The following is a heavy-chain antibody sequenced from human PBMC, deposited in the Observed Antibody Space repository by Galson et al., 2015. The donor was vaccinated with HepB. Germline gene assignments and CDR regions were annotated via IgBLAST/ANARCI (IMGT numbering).Heavy chain of an antibody. CDR3: ARTNVDTAMEDY. J-gene: IGHJ4*02. Sequence: SLRLSCAASGFTFSNYAMHWVRQAPGKGLEWVALIWFDGSNKDYADSVKGRFTISRDNSKNTLYLQMNSLRVEDTAVYYCARTNVDTAMEDYWGQGTLVTVSS. D-gene: IGHD5-18*01. V-gene: IGHV3-33*08. CDR1: GFTFSNYA. CDR2: IWFDGSNK.